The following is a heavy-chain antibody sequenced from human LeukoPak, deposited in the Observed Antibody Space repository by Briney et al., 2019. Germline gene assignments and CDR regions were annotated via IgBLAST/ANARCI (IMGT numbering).Heavy chain of an antibody. CDR1: GFSFSNAW. CDR3: TTDYYDYVWGSYRPDN. J-gene: IGHJ4*02. CDR2: IKGKTEGGTT. Sequence: PGGSLRLSCAASGFSFSNAWMSWVRQAPGKGLEWVGRIKGKTEGGTTDYAAPVKDRFTISRDDSKNTLYLQMNSLKPEDTAVYYCTTDYYDYVWGSYRPDNWGQGTLVTVSS. V-gene: IGHV3-15*01. D-gene: IGHD3-16*02.